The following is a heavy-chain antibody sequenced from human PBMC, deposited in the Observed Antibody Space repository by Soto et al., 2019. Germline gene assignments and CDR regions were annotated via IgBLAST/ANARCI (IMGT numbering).Heavy chain of an antibody. J-gene: IGHJ5*02. Sequence: AVKVSCNASGRTFSSYAISWVRQAPGQGLEWMGGIIPIFGTANYAQKFQGRVTITADASTSTAYMELSSLRSEDTAVYCCAAGVVISLSVFPNWFDPWGQGTLVTVSS. V-gene: IGHV1-69*13. CDR2: IIPIFGTA. CDR3: AAGVVISLSVFPNWFDP. D-gene: IGHD3-3*01. CDR1: GRTFSSYA.